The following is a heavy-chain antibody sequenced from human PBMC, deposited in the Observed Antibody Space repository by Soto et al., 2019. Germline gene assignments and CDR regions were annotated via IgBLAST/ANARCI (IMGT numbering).Heavy chain of an antibody. V-gene: IGHV4-30-2*01. Sequence: QLQLQESGSGLVKPSQTLSLTCAVSGGSISSGDYSWSWIRQPPGKGLEWIGYIYHSGSTYYNPSLKSRVTISVDRSKNQFSLKLSSVTAADTAVYYCARASTVYDILTYFDYWGQGTLVTVSS. CDR2: IYHSGST. CDR1: GGSISSGDYS. D-gene: IGHD3-9*01. CDR3: ARASTVYDILTYFDY. J-gene: IGHJ4*02.